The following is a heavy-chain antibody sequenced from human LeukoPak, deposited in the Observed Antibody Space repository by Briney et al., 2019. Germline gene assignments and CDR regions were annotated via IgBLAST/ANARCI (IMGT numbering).Heavy chain of an antibody. D-gene: IGHD2-15*01. J-gene: IGHJ5*02. CDR3: ARDLGYFANWFDP. CDR2: IIPIFGTA. CDR1: GGTFTSYA. V-gene: IGHV1-69*13. Sequence: SVKVSCKASGGTFTSYASSWVRQAPGQGLEWMGGIIPIFGTANYAQKFQGRVTITADESTSTAYMELSSLRPEDTAVYYCARDLGYFANWFDPWGQGTLVTVSS.